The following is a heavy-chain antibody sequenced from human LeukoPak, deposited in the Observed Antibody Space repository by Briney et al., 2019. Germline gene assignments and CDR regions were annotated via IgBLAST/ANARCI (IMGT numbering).Heavy chain of an antibody. CDR2: IYPGDSDT. J-gene: IGHJ4*02. CDR1: GYSFTSYW. CDR3: ARPALHTATGYRTVLSHFDY. D-gene: IGHD3-9*01. Sequence: PGESLKISCKGSGYSFTSYWIGWVRPMPGKGLEWMGIIYPGDSDTRYSPSFQGQVTISADKSISTAYLQWSSLKASDTAMYYCARPALHTATGYRTVLSHFDYWGQGTLVTVSS. V-gene: IGHV5-51*01.